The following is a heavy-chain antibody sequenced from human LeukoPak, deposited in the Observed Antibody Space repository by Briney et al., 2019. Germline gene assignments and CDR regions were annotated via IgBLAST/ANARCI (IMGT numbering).Heavy chain of an antibody. CDR3: ARGLPDILTGYFNC. CDR2: ISYDGSNK. V-gene: IGHV3-30*03. D-gene: IGHD3-9*01. J-gene: IGHJ4*02. Sequence: PGGSLRLSCAASGFTFSSYGMHWVRQAPGKGLEWVAVISYDGSNKYYADSVKGRFTISRDNSKNTLYLQMNSLRAEDTAVYYCARGLPDILTGYFNCWGQGTLVTVSS. CDR1: GFTFSSYG.